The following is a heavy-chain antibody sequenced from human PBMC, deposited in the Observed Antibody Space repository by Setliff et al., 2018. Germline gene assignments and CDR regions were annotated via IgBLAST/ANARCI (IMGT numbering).Heavy chain of an antibody. CDR1: GVSINSISYY. J-gene: IGHJ3*02. V-gene: IGHV4-31*03. Sequence: PSETLSLTCSVSGVSINSISYYWTWLRQHPGKGLEWIGYIYQSGDTYFNPSLRRRLTMSLDTSKNQFSLKLRSVTAADTAVYYCARDNRGYASAFDIWGQGTMVTVSS. CDR2: IYQSGDT. CDR3: ARDNRGYASAFDI. D-gene: IGHD6-25*01.